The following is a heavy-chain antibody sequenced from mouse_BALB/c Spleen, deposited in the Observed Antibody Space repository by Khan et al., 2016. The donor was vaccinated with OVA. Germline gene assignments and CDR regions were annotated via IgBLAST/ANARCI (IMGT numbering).Heavy chain of an antibody. CDR3: ARGNGYFVWYFDV. D-gene: IGHD2-3*01. Sequence: QVQLKQSGPGLVQPSQSLSITCTVSNFSLTSYGVHWVRQSPGKGLEWLGVIWSDGSTDYNAAFISRLSISKDNSKSQVFFKMNSLQVNDTAIYYCARGNGYFVWYFDVWGAGTTVTVSS. CDR1: NFSLTSYG. CDR2: IWSDGST. J-gene: IGHJ1*01. V-gene: IGHV2-2*02.